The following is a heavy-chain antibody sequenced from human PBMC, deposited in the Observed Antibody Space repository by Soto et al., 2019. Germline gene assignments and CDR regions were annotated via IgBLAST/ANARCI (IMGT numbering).Heavy chain of an antibody. D-gene: IGHD1-26*01. Sequence: QITLKESGPTLVKPTQTLTLTCTVYGFSLMTNGVGVSWFRQSPGKALEWLALIYRDDDKRHRPSLETRVTITTANSKNQAALTITNMDPVDTATYYCAQTDPSGPSWETFNYWGQGALVTVS. CDR3: AQTDPSGPSWETFNY. CDR1: GFSLMTNGVG. CDR2: IYRDDDK. J-gene: IGHJ4*02. V-gene: IGHV2-5*02.